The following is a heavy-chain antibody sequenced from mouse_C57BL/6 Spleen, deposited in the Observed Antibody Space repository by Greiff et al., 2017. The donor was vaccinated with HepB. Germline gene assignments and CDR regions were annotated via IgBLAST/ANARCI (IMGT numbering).Heavy chain of an antibody. V-gene: IGHV1-76*01. Sequence: LQESGAELVRPGASVKLSCKASGYTFTDYYINWVKQRPGQGLEWIARIYPGSGNTYYNEKFKGKATLTAEKSSSTAYMQLSSLTSEDSAVYFCARSDYGSFAYWGQGTLVTVSA. CDR1: GYTFTDYY. J-gene: IGHJ3*01. CDR2: IYPGSGNT. D-gene: IGHD1-1*01. CDR3: ARSDYGSFAY.